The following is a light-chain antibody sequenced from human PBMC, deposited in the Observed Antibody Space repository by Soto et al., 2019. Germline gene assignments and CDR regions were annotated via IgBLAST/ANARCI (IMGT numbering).Light chain of an antibody. CDR2: EVS. J-gene: IGLJ1*01. CDR3: SSYTAGGTI. Sequence: QSALTQPASVSGSPGQSLTISCTGTSSDVGGYNYVSWYQQLPGKAPKLMISEVSNRPSGVSNRFSGSKSGNTASLTISGLQAEDEADYYCSSYTAGGTIFGTGTKVTVL. V-gene: IGLV2-14*01. CDR1: SSDVGGYNY.